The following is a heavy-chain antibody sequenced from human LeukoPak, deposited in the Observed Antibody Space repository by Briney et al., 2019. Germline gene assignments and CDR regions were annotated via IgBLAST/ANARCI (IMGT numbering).Heavy chain of an antibody. J-gene: IGHJ4*02. CDR1: GFSFNKNA. D-gene: IGHD1-26*01. CDR3: ATHDRTVGIF. Sequence: GGSLRLSCAASGFSFNKNAMNWLRRPPGKGLEWVSGVGATNSDTSYAESVRGRFSISRDNSRNTAYLEMKYLRAEDTGVYYCATHDRTVGIFWGQGTLVTVSS. CDR2: VGATNSDT. V-gene: IGHV3-23*01.